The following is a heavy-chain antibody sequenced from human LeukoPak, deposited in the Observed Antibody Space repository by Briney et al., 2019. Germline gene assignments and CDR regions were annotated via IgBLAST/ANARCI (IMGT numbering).Heavy chain of an antibody. J-gene: IGHJ6*02. D-gene: IGHD2-15*01. CDR1: GGSFSGYY. CDR2: INHSGST. Sequence: PSETLSLTCAVYGGSFSGYYWSWLRQPPGKGLEWIGEINHSGSTNYNPSLKSRVTISVDTSKNQFSLKLSSVTAADTAVYYCARGGLGYCSGGSCYGIRYYYGMDVWGQGTTVTVSS. CDR3: ARGGLGYCSGGSCYGIRYYYGMDV. V-gene: IGHV4-34*01.